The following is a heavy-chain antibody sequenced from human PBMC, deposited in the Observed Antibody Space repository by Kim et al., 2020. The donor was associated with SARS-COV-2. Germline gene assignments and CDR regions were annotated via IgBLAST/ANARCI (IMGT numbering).Heavy chain of an antibody. D-gene: IGHD3-10*01. J-gene: IGHJ6*02. CDR3: AKDSPGGGMDV. CDR2: ISYDGSNK. Sequence: GGSLRLSCAASGFTFSSYGMHWVRQAPGKGLEWVAVISYDGSNKYYADSVKGRFTISRDNSKNTLYLQMNSLRAEDTAVYYCAKDSPGGGMDVWGQGTT. CDR1: GFTFSSYG. V-gene: IGHV3-30*18.